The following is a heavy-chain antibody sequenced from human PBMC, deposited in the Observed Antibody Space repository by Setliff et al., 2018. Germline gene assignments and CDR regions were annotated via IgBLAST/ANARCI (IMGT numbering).Heavy chain of an antibody. CDR2: IYYSGST. V-gene: IGHV4-59*11. CDR3: ARDLGYSYGIYYFDY. Sequence: SETLSLTCTVSGGSISSHYWSWIRQPPGKGLEWIGSIYYSGSTNYNPSLKSRVTISVDPSKNQFSLKLSSVTAADTAVYYCARDLGYSYGIYYFDYWGQGTLVTVSS. D-gene: IGHD5-18*01. CDR1: GGSISSHY. J-gene: IGHJ4*02.